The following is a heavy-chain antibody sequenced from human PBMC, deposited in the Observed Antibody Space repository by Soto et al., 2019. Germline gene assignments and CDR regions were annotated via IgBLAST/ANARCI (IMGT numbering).Heavy chain of an antibody. D-gene: IGHD3-16*01. V-gene: IGHV3-23*01. J-gene: IGHJ4*02. CDR1: GLTLSSYA. Sequence: PGGSLRLSCAASGLTLSSYAMSWVRQAPGKGLEWVSAISGSGGSTYYADSVKGRFTISRDNSKGTVYLQMSSLTAEDTAVYYCAKDRFYDYVWGSARGIGYFDYWGQGTLVTVSS. CDR3: AKDRFYDYVWGSARGIGYFDY. CDR2: ISGSGGST.